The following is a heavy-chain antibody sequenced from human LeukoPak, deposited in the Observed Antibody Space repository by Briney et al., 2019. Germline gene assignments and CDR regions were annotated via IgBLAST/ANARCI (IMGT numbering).Heavy chain of an antibody. V-gene: IGHV3-74*03. Sequence: GGSLRLSCAASGFSFSTSWMHWVRQAPGKGLVWVSRINDDGSRTTSADSVKGRLTISRDNAKNTVYLQMNSLRAEDTAVYYCARALGSPLDYWGQGTLLIVSS. CDR1: GFSFSTSW. CDR2: INDDGSRT. J-gene: IGHJ4*02. D-gene: IGHD1-26*01. CDR3: ARALGSPLDY.